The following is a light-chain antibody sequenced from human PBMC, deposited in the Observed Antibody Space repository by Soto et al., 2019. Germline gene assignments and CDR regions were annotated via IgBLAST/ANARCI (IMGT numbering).Light chain of an antibody. CDR3: QQYGSSLIT. V-gene: IGKV3-20*01. CDR2: DAS. CDR1: QSVSSSS. J-gene: IGKJ5*01. Sequence: EIVLSQSPGTLSLSTGERATLSCRASQSVSSSSLAWYQQKRGQAPRLLIHDASSRATGIPDRFSGSGSGTDFTLTISRLEPEDFAVYYCQQYGSSLITFGQGRLLEI.